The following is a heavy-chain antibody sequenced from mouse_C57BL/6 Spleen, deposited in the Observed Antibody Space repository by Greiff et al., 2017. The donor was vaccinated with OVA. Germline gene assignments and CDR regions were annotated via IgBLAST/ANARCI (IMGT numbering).Heavy chain of an antibody. CDR3: AIQNWDGAMDY. D-gene: IGHD4-1*01. Sequence: VKLVESGPGLVAPSQSLSITCTVSGFSLTSYGVDWVRQSPGKGLEWLGVIWGVGSTNYNSALKSRLSISKDNSKSQVFLKMNSLQTDDTAMYYCAIQNWDGAMDYWGQGTSVTVSS. CDR1: GFSLTSYG. V-gene: IGHV2-6*01. J-gene: IGHJ4*01. CDR2: IWGVGST.